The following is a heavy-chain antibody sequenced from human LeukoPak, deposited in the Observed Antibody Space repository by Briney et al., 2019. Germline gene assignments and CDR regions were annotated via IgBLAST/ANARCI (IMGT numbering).Heavy chain of an antibody. J-gene: IGHJ4*02. D-gene: IGHD3-10*01. CDR3: ARDSRRVEGRPFDY. CDR1: GGTFSSYA. CDR2: IIPILGIA. Sequence: SVKVSCKASGGTFSSYAISWVRQAPGQGLEWMGRIIPILGIANYAQRFQGRVTITADKSTSTAYMELSSLRSEDTAVYYCARDSRRVEGRPFDYWGQGTLVTVSS. V-gene: IGHV1-69*04.